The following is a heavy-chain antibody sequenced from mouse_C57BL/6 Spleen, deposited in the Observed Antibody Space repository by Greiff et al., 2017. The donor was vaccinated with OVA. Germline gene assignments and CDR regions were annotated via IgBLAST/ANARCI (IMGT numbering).Heavy chain of an antibody. D-gene: IGHD1-1*01. V-gene: IGHV1-26*01. J-gene: IGHJ3*01. CDR1: GYTFTDYY. CDR2: INPNNGGT. Sequence: EVQLQQSGPELVKPGASVKISCKASGYTFTDYYMNWVKQSHGKSLEWIGDINPNNGGTSYNQKFKGKATLTVDKSSSTAYMELRSLTSEDSAVYYCAREVLRRRPWFAYWGQGTLVTVSA. CDR3: AREVLRRRPWFAY.